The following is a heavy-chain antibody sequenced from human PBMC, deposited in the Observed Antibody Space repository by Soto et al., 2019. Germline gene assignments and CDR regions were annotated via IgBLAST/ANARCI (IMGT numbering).Heavy chain of an antibody. Sequence: EVQLVETGGGLIQPGGSLRLSCAASGFTVSSNYMSWVRQAPGKGLEWVSVIYSGGSTYYADSVKGRFTISRDNSKNTLYLQMNSLRAEDTAVYYCARDLLVGELPYYYYYYGMDVWGQGTTVTVSS. V-gene: IGHV3-53*02. CDR2: IYSGGST. CDR3: ARDLLVGELPYYYYYYGMDV. D-gene: IGHD3-16*01. CDR1: GFTVSSNY. J-gene: IGHJ6*02.